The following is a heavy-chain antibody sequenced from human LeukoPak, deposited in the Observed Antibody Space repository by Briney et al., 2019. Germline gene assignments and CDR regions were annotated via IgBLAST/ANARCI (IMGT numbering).Heavy chain of an antibody. CDR3: AGYCSSTSCYRYLNWFDP. CDR1: GGSTSSGGYY. J-gene: IGHJ5*02. Sequence: SETLSLTCTVSGGSTSSGGYYWSWIRQHPGKGLEWIGYIYYSGSTYYNPSLKSRVTISVDTSKNQFSLKLSAVTAADTAVYYCAGYCSSTSCYRYLNWFDPWGQGTLVTVSS. V-gene: IGHV4-31*03. CDR2: IYYSGST. D-gene: IGHD2-2*01.